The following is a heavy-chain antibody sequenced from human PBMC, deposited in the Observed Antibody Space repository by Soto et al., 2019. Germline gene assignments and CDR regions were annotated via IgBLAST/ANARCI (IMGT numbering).Heavy chain of an antibody. CDR1: GYTFTSYG. J-gene: IGHJ4*02. D-gene: IGHD4-17*01. V-gene: IGHV1-18*01. CDR3: ARVFGTTVVPDFDY. CDR2: ISAYNGNT. Sequence: ASVKVSCKASGYTFTSYGISWVRQAPGQGLEWMGWISAYNGNTNYAQKLQGRVTMTTDTSTSTAYMELRSLRSDDTAVYYCARVFGTTVVPDFDYWGQGTLVTVSS.